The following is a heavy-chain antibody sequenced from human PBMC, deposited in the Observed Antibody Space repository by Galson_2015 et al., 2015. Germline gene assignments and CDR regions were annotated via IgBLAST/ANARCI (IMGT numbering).Heavy chain of an antibody. D-gene: IGHD3-9*01. J-gene: IGHJ4*02. CDR3: AREMEAYYDILTGYVDFDY. CDR1: GFTFSSYA. Sequence: SLRLSCAASGFTFSSYAMHWVRQAPGKGLEWVAVISYDGSNKYYADSVKGRFTISRDNSKNTLYLQMNSLRAEDTAVYYCAREMEAYYDILTGYVDFDYWGQGTLVTVSS. CDR2: ISYDGSNK. V-gene: IGHV3-30-3*01.